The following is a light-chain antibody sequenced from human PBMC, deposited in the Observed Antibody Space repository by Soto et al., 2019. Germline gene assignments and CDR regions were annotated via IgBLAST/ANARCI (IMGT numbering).Light chain of an antibody. J-gene: IGLJ2*01. V-gene: IGLV2-14*03. CDR3: TSWTTSTTMI. CDR1: SSDIGAYNF. Sequence: QSSLTQPASVSGSPGQSITISCTGTSSDIGAYNFVSWYQQHPGKAPKLMLYDVNIRPSGVSNRVSGSKSGNTASLTISGLHAEEEADYYCTSWTTSTTMIFGGGTKLTV. CDR2: DVN.